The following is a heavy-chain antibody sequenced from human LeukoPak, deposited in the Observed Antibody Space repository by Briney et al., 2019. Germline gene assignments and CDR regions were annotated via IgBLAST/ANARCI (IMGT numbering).Heavy chain of an antibody. V-gene: IGHV4-59*01. J-gene: IGHJ4*02. CDR1: GDSISTYY. CDR3: ARAVGGDGSGSL. CDR2: IYYRVTS. Sequence: SETLSLTCTVSGDSISTYYWSWIRQPLGKGLEWIGYIYYRVTSDYNPSLKSRVTMSVEMSTRQISLKLSSVTAADTAVYYCARAVGGDGSGSLWGPGTLVTVSS. D-gene: IGHD3-10*01.